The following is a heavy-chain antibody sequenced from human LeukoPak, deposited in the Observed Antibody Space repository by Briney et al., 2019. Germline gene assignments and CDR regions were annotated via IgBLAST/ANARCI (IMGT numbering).Heavy chain of an antibody. V-gene: IGHV4-34*01. CDR1: GGSFSGYY. D-gene: IGHD2-2*01. CDR2: INHSGST. CDR3: ARRDLVVPAAISWFDP. J-gene: IGHJ5*02. Sequence: KTSETLSLTCAVYGGSFSGYYWSWIRQPPGKGLEWIGEINHSGSTNYNPSLKSRVTISVDTSKNQFSLKLSSVTAADTAVYYCARRDLVVPAAISWFDPWAREPWSPSPQ.